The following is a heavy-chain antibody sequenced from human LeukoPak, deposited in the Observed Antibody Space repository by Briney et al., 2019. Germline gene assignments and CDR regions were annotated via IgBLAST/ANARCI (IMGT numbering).Heavy chain of an antibody. CDR3: AREGGSGSFSPDIWFDP. CDR2: INPNSGGT. Sequence: ASVTVSCKASGYTFTGYYMHWVRQAPGQGLEWMGWINPNSGGTNYAQKLQGRVTMTRDTSISTAYMELSRLRSDDTAVYYCAREGGSGSFSPDIWFDPWGQGTL. J-gene: IGHJ5*02. V-gene: IGHV1-2*02. D-gene: IGHD3-10*01. CDR1: GYTFTGYY.